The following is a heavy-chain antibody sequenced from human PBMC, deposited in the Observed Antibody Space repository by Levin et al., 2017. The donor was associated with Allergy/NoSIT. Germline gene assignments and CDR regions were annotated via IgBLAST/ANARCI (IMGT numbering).Heavy chain of an antibody. CDR1: GYTFKNYG. CDR3: ARFVVTPVSYFYTDV. V-gene: IGHV1-18*01. J-gene: IGHJ6*03. Sequence: ASVKVSCKASGYTFKNYGISWVRQAPGQGLEWMGWISTHNGNTNDAQSFQGRVTMTTDTSTSTADMELRSQISDQKAVHYCARFVVTPVSYFYTDVWGKGTTVTVSS. CDR2: ISTHNGNT. D-gene: IGHD2-2*01.